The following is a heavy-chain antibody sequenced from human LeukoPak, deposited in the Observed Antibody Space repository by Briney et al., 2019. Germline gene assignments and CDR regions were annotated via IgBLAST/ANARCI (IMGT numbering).Heavy chain of an antibody. Sequence: PGGSLRLSCAASGFTFSRFAMSWVRQAPGKGLEWVSAISASGGATYYADSVKGRFTISRDNSKNTLYLQMNSLRAEDTAVYYCARSRGVVVAGDAFDLWGQGTMVTVSS. CDR3: ARSRGVVVAGDAFDL. D-gene: IGHD2-15*01. CDR2: ISASGGAT. CDR1: GFTFSRFA. V-gene: IGHV3-23*01. J-gene: IGHJ3*01.